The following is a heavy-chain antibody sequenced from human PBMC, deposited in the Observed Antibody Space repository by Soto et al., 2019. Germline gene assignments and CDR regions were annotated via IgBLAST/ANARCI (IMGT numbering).Heavy chain of an antibody. V-gene: IGHV3-11*01. CDR3: ASNQAGYSSGWYAF. CDR2: ISSSGSTI. CDR1: GFTFSDYY. D-gene: IGHD6-19*01. J-gene: IGHJ1*01. Sequence: GGSLRLSCAASGFTFSDYYMSWIRPAPGKGLEWVSYISSSGSTIYYADSVKGRFTISADKSISTAYLQWSSLKASDTAMYYCASNQAGYSSGWYAFWGQGTLVTVSS.